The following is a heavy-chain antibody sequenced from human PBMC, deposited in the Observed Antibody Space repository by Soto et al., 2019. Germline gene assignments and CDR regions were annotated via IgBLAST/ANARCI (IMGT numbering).Heavy chain of an antibody. CDR1: GFTFSSYG. V-gene: IGHV3-33*01. CDR3: ARGEGADYYYDYMDV. D-gene: IGHD1-26*01. J-gene: IGHJ6*03. CDR2: IWYDGSNK. Sequence: QVQLVESGGGVVQPGRSLRLSCAASGFTFSSYGMHWVRQAPGKGLEWVAVIWYDGSNKYYADSAKGRFTISRDNSKNTLYLQMNSLRAEDTAVYYCARGEGADYYYDYMDVWGKGTTVTVSS.